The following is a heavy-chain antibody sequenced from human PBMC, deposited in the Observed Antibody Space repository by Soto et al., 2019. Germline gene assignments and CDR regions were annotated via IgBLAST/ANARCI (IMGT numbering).Heavy chain of an antibody. CDR1: GFTFSSYA. V-gene: IGHV3-30-3*01. CDR3: ARDKVRFRDPYGMDV. J-gene: IGHJ6*02. D-gene: IGHD3-10*01. Sequence: QPGGSLRLSCAASGFTFSSYAMHWVRQAPGKGLEWVAVISYDGSNKYYADSVKGRFTISRDNSKNTLYLQMNSLRAEDTAVYYCARDKVRFRDPYGMDVWGQGTTVTVSS. CDR2: ISYDGSNK.